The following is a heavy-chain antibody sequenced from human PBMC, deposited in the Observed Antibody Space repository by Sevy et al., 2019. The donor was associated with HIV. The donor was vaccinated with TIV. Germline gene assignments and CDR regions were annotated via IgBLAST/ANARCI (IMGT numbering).Heavy chain of an antibody. V-gene: IGHV4-39*01. CDR1: GGSISSSSYY. J-gene: IGHJ4*02. CDR2: IYYSGST. D-gene: IGHD3-10*01. Sequence: SETLSLTCTVSGGSISSSSYYWGWIRQPPGKGLEWIGSIYYSGSTYYNPSLKSRFTISVDTSKNQFSLKLSSVTAADTAVYYCASSTIYGFYYFDYWGQGTLVTVSS. CDR3: ASSTIYGFYYFDY.